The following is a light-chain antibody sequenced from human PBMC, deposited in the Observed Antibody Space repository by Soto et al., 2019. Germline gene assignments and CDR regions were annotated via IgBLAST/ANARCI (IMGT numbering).Light chain of an antibody. J-gene: IGKJ4*01. CDR2: DAS. CDR1: QGIGST. V-gene: IGKV3-15*01. CDR3: QRYNNWPLT. Sequence: EIVMTQSPATLSVSPGEGATLSCRASQGIGSTLAWYQHKPGQTPRLLIYDASTRATGVPVRFSGSGSGTEFTFTINSLQSEDFAVYYCQRYNNWPLTFGGGTKVDIK.